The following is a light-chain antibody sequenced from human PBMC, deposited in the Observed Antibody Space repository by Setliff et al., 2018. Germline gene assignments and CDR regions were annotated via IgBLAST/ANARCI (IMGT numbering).Light chain of an antibody. CDR1: GSDIGASTY. CDR2: GVS. Sequence: SALTQPAPVSGSPGQSITISCTGTGSDIGASTYVSWYQQHPGKAPKLLIFGVSNRPSGVSNRFSASKSGNTASLAISGLQAEDEADYYCSSYTTDSTLVFGGGTKVTVL. CDR3: SSYTTDSTLV. V-gene: IGLV2-14*03. J-gene: IGLJ3*02.